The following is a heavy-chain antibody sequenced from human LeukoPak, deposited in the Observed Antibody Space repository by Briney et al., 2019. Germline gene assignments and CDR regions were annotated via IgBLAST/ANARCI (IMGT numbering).Heavy chain of an antibody. CDR3: ARRAPFGVVPFDY. CDR1: GGSISSSSYY. Sequence: SETLSLTCTVSGGSISSSSYYWGWIRQPPGKGLERIGSIYYSGSTYYNPSLKSRVTISVDTSKNQFSLKLSSVTAADTAVYYCARRAPFGVVPFDYWGQGTLVTVSS. CDR2: IYYSGST. V-gene: IGHV4-39*01. D-gene: IGHD3-3*01. J-gene: IGHJ4*02.